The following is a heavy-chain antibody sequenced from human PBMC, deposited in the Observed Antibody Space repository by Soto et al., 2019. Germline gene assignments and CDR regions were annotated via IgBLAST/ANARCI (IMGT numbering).Heavy chain of an antibody. V-gene: IGHV3-23*01. CDR2: ISENGGST. J-gene: IGHJ4*01. D-gene: IGHD4-17*01. CDR3: AKRTSVPGGHLDDY. CDR1: GSTFSNYA. Sequence: GGSLRLSCAASGSTFSNYAMSWVRQAPGKGLEWVSAISENGGSTYYADSVKGRFTISRDNSKSALSLQMNSLRAEDTAVYYCAKRTSVPGGHLDDYWGXGTLVKVSS.